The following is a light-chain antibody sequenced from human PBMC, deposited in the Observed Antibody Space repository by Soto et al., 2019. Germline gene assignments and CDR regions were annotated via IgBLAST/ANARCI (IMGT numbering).Light chain of an antibody. Sequence: EIVMTQSPLSLSVTPGEPASISCRASQSLLHSNGYNYLDWYVQKPGQSPQLLINLASNRASGVPDNFSGSGTGTDFTLNIRRVEAEDVGIYYRMQALQTPWTFGQGTKVDIK. CDR2: LAS. V-gene: IGKV2-28*01. J-gene: IGKJ1*01. CDR1: QSLLHSNGYNY. CDR3: MQALQTPWT.